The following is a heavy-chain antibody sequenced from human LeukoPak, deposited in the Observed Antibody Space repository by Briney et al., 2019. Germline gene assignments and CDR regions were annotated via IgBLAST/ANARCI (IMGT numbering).Heavy chain of an antibody. V-gene: IGHV3-66*02. J-gene: IGHJ6*02. D-gene: IGHD3-22*01. CDR1: GFTVSSNY. CDR3: ARDLRYYYDSSAPEGSYGMDV. Sequence: GGSLRLSCAAPGFTVSSNYMSWVRQAPGKGLEWVSVIYSGGSTYYADSVKGRFTISRDNSKNTLYLQMNSLRAEDTAVYYCARDLRYYYDSSAPEGSYGMDVWGQGTTVTVSS. CDR2: IYSGGST.